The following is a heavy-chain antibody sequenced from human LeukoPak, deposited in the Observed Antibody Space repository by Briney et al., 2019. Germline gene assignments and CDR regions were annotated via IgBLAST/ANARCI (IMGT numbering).Heavy chain of an antibody. J-gene: IGHJ5*02. Sequence: SETLSLTCAVYGGSFSGYYWSWIRQPPGKGLDWTGEINHSGSTNYNPSLKSRVTISVDTSKNQFSLKLSSVTAADTAVYYCARAGYYYDSSGRYNWFDPWGQGTLLTVSS. D-gene: IGHD3-22*01. CDR1: GGSFSGYY. CDR3: ARAGYYYDSSGRYNWFDP. V-gene: IGHV4-34*01. CDR2: INHSGST.